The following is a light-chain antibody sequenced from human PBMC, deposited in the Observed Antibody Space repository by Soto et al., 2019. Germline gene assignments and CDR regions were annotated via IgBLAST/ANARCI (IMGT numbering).Light chain of an antibody. CDR2: DVS. CDR3: SSYGASSTL. CDR1: SSDIGSYSY. V-gene: IGLV2-14*03. J-gene: IGLJ3*02. Sequence: QSVLTQPASLSGSTGQSITISCTGTSSDIGSYSYVSWYQQHPGKAPKLMIFDVSYRPSGISDRFSVSKSGNTASLTISGLQPEDEADYYCSSYGASSTLFGGGTKLTVL.